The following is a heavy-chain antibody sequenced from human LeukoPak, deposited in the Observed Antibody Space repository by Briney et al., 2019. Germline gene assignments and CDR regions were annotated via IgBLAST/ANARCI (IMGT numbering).Heavy chain of an antibody. CDR1: GFTFSSYG. CDR3: ARGHSGDYLSHFDY. CDR2: IWYDGSNK. V-gene: IGHV3-33*01. J-gene: IGHJ4*02. Sequence: PGGSLRLSCAASGFTFSSYGMHWVRQAPGKGLEWVAVIWYDGSNKCYADSVKGRFTISRDNSKNTLYLQMNSLRAEDTAVYYCARGHSGDYLSHFDYWGQGTLVTVSS. D-gene: IGHD4-17*01.